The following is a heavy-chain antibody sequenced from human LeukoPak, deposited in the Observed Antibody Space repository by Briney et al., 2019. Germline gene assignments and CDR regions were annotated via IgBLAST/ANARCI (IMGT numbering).Heavy chain of an antibody. D-gene: IGHD3-22*01. CDR3: ARDSGLLPIVTYYFDS. Sequence: GGSLRLSCAASAFTFSSDWMSWVRHAPRKGRERVANIKQDGSEKYYEDSVKGRFTISRDNAKTSLYLQMNGLKAEDTAVYYCARDSGLLPIVTYYFDSWGQGTLVTVSS. J-gene: IGHJ4*02. CDR2: IKQDGSEK. V-gene: IGHV3-7*01. CDR1: AFTFSSDW.